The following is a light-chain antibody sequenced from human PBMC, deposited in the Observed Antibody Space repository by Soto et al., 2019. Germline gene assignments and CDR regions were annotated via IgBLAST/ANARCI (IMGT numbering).Light chain of an antibody. CDR2: AAS. V-gene: IGKV1-9*01. CDR3: QQLDTYPLT. Sequence: DIQLTQSPSFLSASVGDRVTITCRASQGISGYLAWYQQKPGKAPKLLIYAASTLQSGVPSRFSGSGSGTGFTLTISGLQPEDSATYYCQQLDTYPLTFGGGTQVEIK. J-gene: IGKJ4*01. CDR1: QGISGY.